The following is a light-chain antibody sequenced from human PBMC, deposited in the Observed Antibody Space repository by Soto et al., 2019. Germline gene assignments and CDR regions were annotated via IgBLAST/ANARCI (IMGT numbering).Light chain of an antibody. V-gene: IGKV3-15*01. J-gene: IGKJ1*01. CDR2: GAS. CDR1: QSVSSN. Sequence: DIVMTQSPATLSVSPGDRVTLSCRASQSVSSNLAWYQQKPGQAPRLLIYGASTRATGIPARFSGDGSGTEFTLTISSLQSKDFAVYYCQQFNTWPRDTFGQGTKVEVK. CDR3: QQFNTWPRDT.